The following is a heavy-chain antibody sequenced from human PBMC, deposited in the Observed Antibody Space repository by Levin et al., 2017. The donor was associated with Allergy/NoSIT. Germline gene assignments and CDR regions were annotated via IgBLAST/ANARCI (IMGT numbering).Heavy chain of an antibody. J-gene: IGHJ6*02. Sequence: LRLSCAVSGGSISSGGYSWSWIRQPPGKGLEWIGYIYHSGSTYYNPSLKSRVTISVDRSKNQFSLKLSSVTAADTAVYYCATSDVYSYGRPLDSYYYYGMDVWGQGTTVTVSS. CDR3: ATSDVYSYGRPLDSYYYYGMDV. D-gene: IGHD5-18*01. V-gene: IGHV4-30-2*01. CDR2: IYHSGST. CDR1: GGSISSGGYS.